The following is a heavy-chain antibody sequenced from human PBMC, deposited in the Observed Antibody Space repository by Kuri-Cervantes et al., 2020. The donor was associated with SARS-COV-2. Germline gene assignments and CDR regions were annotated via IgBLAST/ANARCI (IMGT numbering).Heavy chain of an antibody. V-gene: IGHV4-39*01. J-gene: IGHJ6*02. Sequence: SETLSLTCTVSGGSISSSSYYWGWIRQPPGKGLEWIGSIYYSGSTYYNPSLKSRVTISVDTSKNQFSLKLSSVTAADTAVYYCARGIYYGIDVWGQGTTVTVSS. CDR2: IYYSGST. CDR3: ARGIYYGIDV. CDR1: GGSISSSSYY.